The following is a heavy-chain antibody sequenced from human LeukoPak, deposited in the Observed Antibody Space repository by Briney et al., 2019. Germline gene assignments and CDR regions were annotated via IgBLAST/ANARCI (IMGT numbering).Heavy chain of an antibody. CDR1: GGTFSSYA. Sequence: SVKVSXKASGGTFSSYAISWVRQAPGQGLEWMGGIIPIFGTATYAQKFQGRVTITADESTSTAYMELSSLRSEDTAVYYCARPSDIVVVPAAVDAFDIWGQGTMVTVSS. D-gene: IGHD2-2*01. CDR3: ARPSDIVVVPAAVDAFDI. CDR2: IIPIFGTA. V-gene: IGHV1-69*13. J-gene: IGHJ3*02.